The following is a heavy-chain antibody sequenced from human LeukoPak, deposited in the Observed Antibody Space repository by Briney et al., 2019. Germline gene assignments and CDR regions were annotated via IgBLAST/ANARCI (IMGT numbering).Heavy chain of an antibody. CDR2: ISSSGSTI. J-gene: IGHJ4*02. V-gene: IGHV3-48*03. CDR1: GFTFSSYE. D-gene: IGHD6-6*01. Sequence: PGGSLRLSCAASGFTFSSYEMNWVRQAPGKGLEWVSYISSSGSTIYYADSVKGRFTISRDNAKNSLYLQMNSLRAEDTAVYYCARTDISQLGFDYWGQGTLVTVSS. CDR3: ARTDISQLGFDY.